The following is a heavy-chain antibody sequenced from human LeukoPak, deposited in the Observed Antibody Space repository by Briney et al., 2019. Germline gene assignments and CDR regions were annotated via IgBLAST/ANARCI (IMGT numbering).Heavy chain of an antibody. CDR2: INPSGGST. V-gene: IGHV1-46*01. Sequence: ESSVTVSCKASGYTFTSYYMHWVRQAPGQGLESMGIINPSGGSTSYAQKFQGRVTMTRDTSTSTVYMELSSLRSEDTAVYYCARDSSGYYDPLFDPWGQGSLVTVSS. CDR3: ARDSSGYYDPLFDP. J-gene: IGHJ5*02. D-gene: IGHD3-22*01. CDR1: GYTFTSYY.